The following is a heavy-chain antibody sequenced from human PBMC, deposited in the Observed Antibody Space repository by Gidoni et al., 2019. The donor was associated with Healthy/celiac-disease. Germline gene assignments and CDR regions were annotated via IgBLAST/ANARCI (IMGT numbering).Heavy chain of an antibody. V-gene: IGHV3-23*01. CDR3: AKDLSDSSGWYGGDY. D-gene: IGHD6-19*01. J-gene: IGHJ4*02. CDR2: ISGSGGST. Sequence: EVQLLESGGGLVQPGGSLRLSCAASGFTFSSYAMSWVRQAPGKGLEWVSAISGSGGSTYYADAVKGRFTISRDNSKNTLYLQMNSLRAEDTAVYYCAKDLSDSSGWYGGDYWGQGTLVTVSS. CDR1: GFTFSSYA.